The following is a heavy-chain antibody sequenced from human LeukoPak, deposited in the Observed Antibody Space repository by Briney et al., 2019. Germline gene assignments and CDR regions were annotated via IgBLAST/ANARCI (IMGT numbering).Heavy chain of an antibody. D-gene: IGHD4-17*01. CDR2: IKQDGSEK. J-gene: IGHJ1*01. Sequence: PGGSLRLSCAASGFTFSSYWMSWVRQAPGKGLEWVANIKQDGSEKYYVDSVKGRFTISRDNAKNSLYLQMNSLRAEGTAVYYCARDPRDYGDYGKYFQHWGQGTLVTVSS. CDR1: GFTFSSYW. V-gene: IGHV3-7*01. CDR3: ARDPRDYGDYGKYFQH.